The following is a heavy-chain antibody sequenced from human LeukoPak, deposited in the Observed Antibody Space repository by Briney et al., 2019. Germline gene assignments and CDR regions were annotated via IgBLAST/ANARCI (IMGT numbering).Heavy chain of an antibody. D-gene: IGHD3-16*01. V-gene: IGHV3-30-3*01. J-gene: IGHJ3*02. CDR3: ARGYYDYVWGSLRTPDAFDI. CDR2: ISYDGSNK. CDR1: GFTFSSYA. Sequence: GRSLRLSCAASGFTFSSYAMHWVRQAPGKGLEWVAVISYDGSNKYYADSVKGRFTISRDNSRNTLYLQMNSLRAEDTAVYYCARGYYDYVWGSLRTPDAFDIWGQGTMVTVSS.